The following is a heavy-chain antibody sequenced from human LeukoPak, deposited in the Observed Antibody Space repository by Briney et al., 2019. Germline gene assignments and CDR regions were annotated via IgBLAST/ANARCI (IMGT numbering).Heavy chain of an antibody. D-gene: IGHD3-10*01. Sequence: ASVKVSCKASGHTFTSYYMHWVRQAPGQGLEWMGIINPSGGSTSYAQKFQGRVTMTRDTSTSTVYMELSSLRSEDTAVYYCAGADSRGWFDPWGQGTLVTVSS. CDR3: AGADSRGWFDP. J-gene: IGHJ5*02. V-gene: IGHV1-46*01. CDR2: INPSGGST. CDR1: GHTFTSYY.